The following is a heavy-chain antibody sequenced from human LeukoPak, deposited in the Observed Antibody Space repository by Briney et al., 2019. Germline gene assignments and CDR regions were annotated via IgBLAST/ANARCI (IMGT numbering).Heavy chain of an antibody. CDR2: IYYSGST. CDR1: GGSISSSSYY. D-gene: IGHD2-2*01. V-gene: IGHV4-39*01. CDR3: STSCYAGDY. Sequence: SETLSLTCTVSGGSISSSSYYWGWIRQPPGKGLEWIGSIYYSGSTYYNPSLKSRVTISVDTSKDQFSLKLSSVTAADTAVYYCSTSCYAGDYWGQGTLVTVSS. J-gene: IGHJ4*02.